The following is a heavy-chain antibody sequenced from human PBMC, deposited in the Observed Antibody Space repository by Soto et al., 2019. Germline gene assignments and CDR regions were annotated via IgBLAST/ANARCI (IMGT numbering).Heavy chain of an antibody. J-gene: IGHJ4*02. CDR1: GGSISSGNYY. CDR3: ARGVLGDIVVVAAIDY. V-gene: IGHV4-31*03. CDR2: IFYSGST. D-gene: IGHD2-15*01. Sequence: PSETLSLTCTVSGGSISSGNYYWSWIRQHPGKGLEWIGYIFYSGSTYYNPSLQSRVTISVDTSKNQFSLKLSSVTAADTAVYYCARGVLGDIVVVAAIDYWGQGTLVTVSS.